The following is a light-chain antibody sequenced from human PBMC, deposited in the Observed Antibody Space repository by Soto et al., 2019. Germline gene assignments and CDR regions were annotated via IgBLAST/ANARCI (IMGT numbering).Light chain of an antibody. CDR2: YDS. Sequence: SYVLTQPPSVSVAPGKTAKINCGGDNIETKRVHWYQQKPGQAPLLVIYYDSDRPSGIPERFSGSNSGNAATLTISRVEVGDEADFYCQVWDSDTDHVIFGGGTKLTVL. J-gene: IGLJ2*01. CDR3: QVWDSDTDHVI. V-gene: IGLV3-21*04. CDR1: NIETKR.